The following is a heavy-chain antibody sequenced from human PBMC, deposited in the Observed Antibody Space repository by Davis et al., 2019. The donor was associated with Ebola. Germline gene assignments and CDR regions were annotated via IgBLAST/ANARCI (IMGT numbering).Heavy chain of an antibody. D-gene: IGHD2-15*01. CDR1: GFTFSSYA. J-gene: IGHJ6*02. Sequence: GESLKISCAASGFTFSSYAMHWVRQAPGKGLEWVSSISSSSSYIYYADSVKGRFTISRDNAKNSLYLQMNSLRAEDTAVYYCARDAVVVAAKGYYYGMDVWGQGTTVTVSS. V-gene: IGHV3-21*01. CDR2: ISSSSSYI. CDR3: ARDAVVVAAKGYYYGMDV.